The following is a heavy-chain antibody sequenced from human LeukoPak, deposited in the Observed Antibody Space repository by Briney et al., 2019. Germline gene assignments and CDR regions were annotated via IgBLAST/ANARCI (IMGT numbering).Heavy chain of an antibody. CDR2: IFYLGAT. CDR1: GDSISSTTHY. Sequence: SETLSLTCTVSGDSISSTTHYCGWIRQPPGAPLEWIANIFYLGATAYNPSLQSRVTISRDTSKNHFSLTLRSVTEVDTVTYYCARVDWGDVASYPSWLDPWGQGTMVTVSS. J-gene: IGHJ5*02. V-gene: IGHV4-39*02. CDR3: ARVDWGDVASYPSWLDP. D-gene: IGHD2-21*01.